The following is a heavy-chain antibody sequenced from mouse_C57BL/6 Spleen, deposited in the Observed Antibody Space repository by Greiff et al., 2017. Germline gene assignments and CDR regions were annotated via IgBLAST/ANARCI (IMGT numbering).Heavy chain of an antibody. CDR1: GFTFPDYY. V-gene: IGHV7-4*01. D-gene: IGHD1-3*01. Sequence: DVKLVESGGGLVQPGASLRLSCAASGFTFPDYYMSLVRQPPGKAPAWLALIRNKANGYTTEYTASVKGRFTISRDNSQNILYLQTNTLRTEDSATYQCITAQLVQERYFNVCSTGTTVTVSS. J-gene: IGHJ1*03. CDR2: IRNKANGYTT. CDR3: ITAQLVQERYFNV.